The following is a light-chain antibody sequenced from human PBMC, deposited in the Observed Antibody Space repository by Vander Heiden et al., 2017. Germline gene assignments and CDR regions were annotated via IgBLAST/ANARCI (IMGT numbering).Light chain of an antibody. CDR2: AAS. CDR3: QQSDSTLVT. CDR1: QSISSY. V-gene: IGKV1-39*01. Sequence: IQMTQSPSSLSASVGDRVTITCRASQSISSYLNWYQQKPGKAPKLLIYAASSLQSGVPSRFSGSGSGTDFTLTISRLQPEDFATYYCQQSDSTLVTFGGGTKVEIK. J-gene: IGKJ4*01.